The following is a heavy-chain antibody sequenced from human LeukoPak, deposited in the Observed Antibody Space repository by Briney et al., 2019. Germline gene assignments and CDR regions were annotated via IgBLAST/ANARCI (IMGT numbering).Heavy chain of an antibody. CDR3: ARDIPLGYCSGGSCYSDYYGMDV. V-gene: IGHV3-66*01. J-gene: IGHJ6*02. D-gene: IGHD2-15*01. Sequence: GGSLRLSCAASGFTVSSNYMSWVRQAPGKGLEWVSVIYSGGSTYCADSVKGRFTISRDNSKNTLYLQMNSLRAEDTAVYYCARDIPLGYCSGGSCYSDYYGMDVWGQGTTVTVSS. CDR2: IYSGGST. CDR1: GFTVSSNY.